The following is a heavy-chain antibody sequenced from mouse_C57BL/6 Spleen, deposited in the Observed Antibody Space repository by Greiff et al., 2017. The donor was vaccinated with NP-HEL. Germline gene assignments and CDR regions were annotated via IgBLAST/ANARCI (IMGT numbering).Heavy chain of an antibody. J-gene: IGHJ2*01. CDR2: ITPSTGGT. V-gene: IGHV1-53*01. CDR1: GYTFTSYW. CDR3: ARERNYFDY. Sequence: VQLQQSGTELVKPGASVKLSCKASGYTFTSYWMHWVKQRPGQGLEWIGNITPSTGGTNYNDKFKSKATLTVDKSSSTTYMQLSSLTSEDSAVYYSARERNYFDYWGQGTTLTVSS.